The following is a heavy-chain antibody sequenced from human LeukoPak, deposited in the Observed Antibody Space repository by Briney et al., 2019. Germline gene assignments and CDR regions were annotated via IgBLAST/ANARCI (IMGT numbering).Heavy chain of an antibody. CDR1: GGPISSYY. J-gene: IGHJ6*04. Sequence: SETLSLTCTVSGGPISSYYWSWIRQPPGKGLEWIGYIYYSGSTNYNPSLKSRVTISVDTSKNQFSLKLSSVTAADTAIYYCARDVVVAAIYYGMDVWGKGTTVTVSS. D-gene: IGHD2-15*01. CDR3: ARDVVVAAIYYGMDV. V-gene: IGHV4-59*01. CDR2: IYYSGST.